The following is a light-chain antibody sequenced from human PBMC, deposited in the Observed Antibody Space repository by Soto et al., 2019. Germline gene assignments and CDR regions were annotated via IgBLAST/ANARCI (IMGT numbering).Light chain of an antibody. J-gene: IGKJ5*01. V-gene: IGKV3D-20*02. CDR3: QQRSNWPPIT. CDR2: GAS. Sequence: EVVLAQSPGTLSLSPGESATLSCRASQSVSSSYLAWYQQKPGQAPRLLIYGASSRATGIPDRFSGSGSGTDFTLTISRLETEDFAVYYCQQRSNWPPITFGQGTRLEIK. CDR1: QSVSSSY.